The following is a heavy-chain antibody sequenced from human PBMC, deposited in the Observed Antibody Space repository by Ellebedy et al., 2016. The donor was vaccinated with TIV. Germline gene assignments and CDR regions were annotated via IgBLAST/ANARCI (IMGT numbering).Heavy chain of an antibody. CDR3: ARAEVDTAMPDY. J-gene: IGHJ4*02. D-gene: IGHD5-18*01. CDR1: GYTFTGYY. CDR2: INPNSGGT. V-gene: IGHV1-2*02. Sequence: ASVKVSXXASGYTFTGYYMHWVRQAPGQGLEWMGWINPNSGGTNYAQKFQGRVTITADKSTSTAYMELSSLRSEDTAVYYCARAEVDTAMPDYWGQGTLVTVSS.